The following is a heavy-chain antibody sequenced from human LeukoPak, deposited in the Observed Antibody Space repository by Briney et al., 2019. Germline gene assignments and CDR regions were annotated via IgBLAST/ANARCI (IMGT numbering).Heavy chain of an antibody. CDR2: INSGGTVT. J-gene: IGHJ5*02. CDR3: ARAGQYCSSTSCYGWFDP. V-gene: IGHV3-74*01. D-gene: IGHD2-2*01. CDR1: GFTFSDFW. Sequence: GGSLRLSCAASGFTFSDFWMHWVSQAPGKGLVWVSRINSGGTVTNYADSVKGRLTISRDNAKNTLYLQMNSLRAEDTAVYYCARAGQYCSSTSCYGWFDPWGQGTLVTVSS.